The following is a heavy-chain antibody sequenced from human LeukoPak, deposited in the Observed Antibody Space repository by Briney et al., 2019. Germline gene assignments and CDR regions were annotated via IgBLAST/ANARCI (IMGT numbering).Heavy chain of an antibody. CDR1: GFTVSSSY. CDR3: ARDWDDGYYDSSGYFDY. CDR2: FYRGDST. Sequence: GGSLRLSCAASGFTVSSSYMYWVRQAPGKGLEWVSFFYRGDSTYYAESVRGRFTISRDNSKNTLFLQMNSLRAEDTAVYYCARDWDDGYYDSSGYFDYWGQGTLVTVSS. J-gene: IGHJ4*02. D-gene: IGHD3-22*01. V-gene: IGHV3-53*05.